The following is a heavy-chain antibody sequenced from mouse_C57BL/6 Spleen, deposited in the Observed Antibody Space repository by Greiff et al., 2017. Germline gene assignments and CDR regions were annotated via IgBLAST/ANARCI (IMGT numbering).Heavy chain of an antibody. V-gene: IGHV1-59*01. CDR2: IDPSDSYT. Sequence: QVQLKQPGAELVRPGTSVKLSCKASGYTFTSYWMHWVKQRPGQGLEWIGEIDPSDSYTNYNQKFKGKATLTVDTSSSTAYMQLSSLTSEDSAVYYCARYGPRYAMDYWGQGTSVTVSS. CDR1: GYTFTSYW. J-gene: IGHJ4*01. CDR3: ARYGPRYAMDY. D-gene: IGHD1-1*02.